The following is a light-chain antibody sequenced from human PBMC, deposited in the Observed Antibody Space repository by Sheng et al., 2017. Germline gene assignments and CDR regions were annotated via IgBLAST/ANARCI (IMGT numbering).Light chain of an antibody. CDR3: ATWDDSLREWV. CDR2: KNT. V-gene: IGLV1-47*01. CDR1: RSSIGNNY. J-gene: IGLJ3*02. Sequence: QSVLTQPPSASGTPGQRVTISCSGGRSSIGNNYVYWYQHLPGMAPKLLIYKNTQRPLGVPDRLSGSKSGTSASLAISGLRSEDEADYYCATWDDSLREWVFGGGTKLTV.